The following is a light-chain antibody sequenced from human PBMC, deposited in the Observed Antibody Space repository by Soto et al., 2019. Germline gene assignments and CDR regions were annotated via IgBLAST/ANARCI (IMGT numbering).Light chain of an antibody. CDR1: RSDVGAYNY. Sequence: QSVLTQPASVSGSPGQSIAISCTGTRSDVGAYNYVSWYQQHPGKAPKLMISEVTNRPSGVSDRFSGSKSGNTASLTISGLQAEDEADYYCISFTSRYTFVFGTGTKLTVL. CDR2: EVT. J-gene: IGLJ1*01. CDR3: ISFTSRYTFV. V-gene: IGLV2-14*01.